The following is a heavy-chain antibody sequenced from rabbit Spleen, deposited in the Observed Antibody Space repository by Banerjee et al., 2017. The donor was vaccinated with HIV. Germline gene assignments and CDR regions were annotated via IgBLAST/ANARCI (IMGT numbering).Heavy chain of an antibody. CDR1: GIEFSSTYY. CDR2: IYNGDGNT. CDR3: ARQQSFSFNL. Sequence: QEQLEESGGDLVKPGASLTLTCTASGIEFSSTYYMCWVRQAPGKGPEWIACIYNGDGNTYYANWAKGRLNISKTSSTTVSLQMTTLTAADTATYFCARQQSFSFNLWGQGTLVTVS. J-gene: IGHJ4*01. V-gene: IGHV1S45*01.